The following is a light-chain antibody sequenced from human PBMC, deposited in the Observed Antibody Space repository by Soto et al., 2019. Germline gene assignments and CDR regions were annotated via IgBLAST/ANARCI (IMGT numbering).Light chain of an antibody. J-gene: IGKJ1*01. CDR1: QSVKTF. Sequence: EIVLTQSPGPLSLSPGERATLSCRASQSVKTFLVWYQQRPGQAPRLLIYDASHRAAGIPARFSGSGSGTDFTLTISRLETEDFAVYYCLHHGSSLWTFGQGTKVDIK. CDR3: LHHGSSLWT. V-gene: IGKV3-20*01. CDR2: DAS.